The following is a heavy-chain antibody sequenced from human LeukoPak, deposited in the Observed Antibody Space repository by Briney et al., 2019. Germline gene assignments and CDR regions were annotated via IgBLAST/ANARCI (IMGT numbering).Heavy chain of an antibody. J-gene: IGHJ4*02. CDR1: GYTFTSYD. Sequence: ASVKVSCKASGYTFTSYDINWVRQATGQGLEWMGWMNPNSGNTGYAQKSQGRVTMTRNTSISTAYMELSSLRSEDTAVYYYARDNDSRDPPHFDYWGQGTLVTVSS. CDR3: ARDNDSRDPPHFDY. CDR2: MNPNSGNT. V-gene: IGHV1-8*01. D-gene: IGHD3-16*01.